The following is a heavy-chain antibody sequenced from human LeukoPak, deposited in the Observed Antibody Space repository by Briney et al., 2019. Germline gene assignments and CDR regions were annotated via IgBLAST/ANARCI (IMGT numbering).Heavy chain of an antibody. CDR3: ARVGETWIQLFDY. V-gene: IGHV1-2*02. D-gene: IGHD5-18*01. Sequence: ASVKVSCKASGYTFTGYYMHWVRQAPGQGLEWMGWINPNSGGTNYAQKFQGRVTMTRDTSISTAYMELSRLRSDDTAVYYCARVGETWIQLFDYWGQGTLVTVSS. CDR1: GYTFTGYY. CDR2: INPNSGGT. J-gene: IGHJ4*02.